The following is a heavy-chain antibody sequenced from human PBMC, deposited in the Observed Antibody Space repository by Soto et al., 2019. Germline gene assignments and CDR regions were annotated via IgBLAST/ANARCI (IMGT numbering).Heavy chain of an antibody. CDR3: ARERPGSQHYFDY. D-gene: IGHD3-10*01. CDR2: INTDGSGT. Sequence: EVQLVESGGGLAQPGGSLRLSCAASGVTCSSDWMHWVRKAPGKGRVWVSRINTDGSGTSYADSVKGRFTISRDNAKNTLYLHMNSLRAEDTAMYYWARERPGSQHYFDYWCQGNIVTVSS. J-gene: IGHJ4*02. V-gene: IGHV3-74*01. CDR1: GVTCSSDW.